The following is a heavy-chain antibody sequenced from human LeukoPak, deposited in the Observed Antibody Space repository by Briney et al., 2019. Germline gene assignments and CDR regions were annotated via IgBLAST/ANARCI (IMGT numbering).Heavy chain of an antibody. J-gene: IGHJ4*02. D-gene: IGHD3-10*01. CDR1: GFTFSSYW. CDR2: IKQDGSEK. V-gene: IGHV3-7*01. Sequence: GGSLRLSCAASGFTFSSYWMSWVRQAPGKGLEWVANIKQDGSEKYYVDSVKGRFTIPRDNAKNSLYLQMNSLRAEDTAVYYCATLNMVRGVIFDYWGQGTLVTVSS. CDR3: ATLNMVRGVIFDY.